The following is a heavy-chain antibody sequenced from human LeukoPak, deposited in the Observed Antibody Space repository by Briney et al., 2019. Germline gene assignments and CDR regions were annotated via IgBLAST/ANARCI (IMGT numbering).Heavy chain of an antibody. D-gene: IGHD2-8*01. J-gene: IGHJ6*02. V-gene: IGHV3-23*01. Sequence: GGSLRLSCAPSGFTFRIYAMSWVREAPGKGLEWVSTISGGGGSTYSTDSVKGRFTISRDNSRNTLYLQMNSLRAEDTALYYCAKLMGYNYDYGMDVWGQGTTVTVSS. CDR2: ISGGGGST. CDR3: AKLMGYNYDYGMDV. CDR1: GFTFRIYA.